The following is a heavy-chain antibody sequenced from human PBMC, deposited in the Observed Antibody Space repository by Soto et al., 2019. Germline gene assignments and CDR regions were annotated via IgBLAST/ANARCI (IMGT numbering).Heavy chain of an antibody. D-gene: IGHD3-10*01. CDR2: MYDTGST. V-gene: IGHV4-30-2*01. Sequence: QLQLQESGSGLVKPSQTLSLTCAVSGASMSSGVYSWSWIRQPPGKGLEWLGYMYDTGSTYYNPSLKPRVTISADMSKNHLSLYLPSVTAADTAVYYCARDRGTGSFYPTWGQGILVTVSS. CDR1: GASMSSGVYS. CDR3: ARDRGTGSFYPT. J-gene: IGHJ5*02.